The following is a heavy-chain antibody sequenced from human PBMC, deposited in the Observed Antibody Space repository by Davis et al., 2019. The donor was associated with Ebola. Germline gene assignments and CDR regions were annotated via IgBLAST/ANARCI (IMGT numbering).Heavy chain of an antibody. D-gene: IGHD5-12*01. CDR2: ISPSGGST. J-gene: IGHJ3*02. Sequence: ASVKVSCKASGNTFTSFYMHWVRQTPGQGLEWMGKISPSGGSTTYEQKFQGRVTLTRDTSTSTVYMEMSSLRSDDTAVYYCARDGIIVADAFDIWGQGTLVTVSS. CDR1: GNTFTSFY. CDR3: ARDGIIVADAFDI. V-gene: IGHV1-46*01.